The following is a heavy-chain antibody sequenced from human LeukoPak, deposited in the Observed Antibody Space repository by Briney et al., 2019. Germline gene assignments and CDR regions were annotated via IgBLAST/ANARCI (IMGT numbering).Heavy chain of an antibody. CDR3: ARAAYCGGDCYSAEYFQH. Sequence: GGSLRLSCAASGFTFSTYTVHWVRQAPGTGLEWVSSISSSSSYIYYADSVKGRFTISRDNAKNSLYLQMNSLRAEDTAVYYCARAAYCGGDCYSAEYFQHWGQGTLVTVSS. J-gene: IGHJ1*01. CDR1: GFTFSTYT. CDR2: ISSSSSYI. V-gene: IGHV3-21*01. D-gene: IGHD2-21*02.